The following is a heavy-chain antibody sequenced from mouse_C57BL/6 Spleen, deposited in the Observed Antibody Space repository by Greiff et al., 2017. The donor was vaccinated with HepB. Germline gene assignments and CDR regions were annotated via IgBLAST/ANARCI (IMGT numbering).Heavy chain of an antibody. CDR1: GFTFSDYY. J-gene: IGHJ4*01. D-gene: IGHD1-1*01. Sequence: EVQRVESEGGLVQPGSSMKLSCTASGFTFSDYYMAWVRQVPEKGLEWVANINYDGSSTYYLDSLKSRFIISRDNAKNILYLQMSSLKSEDTATYYCARDRDGSSYDYAMDYWGQGTSVTVSS. CDR3: ARDRDGSSYDYAMDY. V-gene: IGHV5-16*01. CDR2: INYDGSST.